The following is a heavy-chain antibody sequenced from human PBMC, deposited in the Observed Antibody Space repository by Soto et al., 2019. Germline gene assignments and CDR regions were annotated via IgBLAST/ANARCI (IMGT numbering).Heavy chain of an antibody. J-gene: IGHJ1*01. D-gene: IGHD3-22*01. CDR3: ARDSRYYDSSGYYYDPFKH. Sequence: GGSLRLSCAASGSTFRNYGIHWVRQAPGKGLEWVSYISGTGTTIYYADSVKGRFTISRDNAKNSLYLQMNSLRDEDTAVYYCARDSRYYDSSGYYYDPFKHWGQGTLVTVSS. CDR2: ISGTGTTI. CDR1: GSTFRNYG. V-gene: IGHV3-48*02.